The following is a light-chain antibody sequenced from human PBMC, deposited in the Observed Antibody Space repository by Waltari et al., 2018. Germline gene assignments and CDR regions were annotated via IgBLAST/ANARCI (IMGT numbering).Light chain of an antibody. Sequence: DIQMTQSPSSLYAPVGDTVTITCRASQGISNSLAWYQQKPGEAPKLLLSAASRLESGVPSRFSGSGSGTDYTLTISRLQPEDLATYFCQLYYGDSLTFGGGTKVEIK. CDR1: QGISNS. V-gene: IGKV1-NL1*01. CDR3: QLYYGDSLT. J-gene: IGKJ4*01. CDR2: AAS.